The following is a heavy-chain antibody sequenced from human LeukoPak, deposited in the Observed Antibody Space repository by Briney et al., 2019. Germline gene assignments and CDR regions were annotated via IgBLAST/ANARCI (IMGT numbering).Heavy chain of an antibody. CDR2: IYYTGAT. D-gene: IGHD7-27*01. J-gene: IGHJ4*02. CDR1: GGSVSDYY. V-gene: IGHV4-59*02. Sequence: SETLSLTCTVSGGSVSDYYWSWIRQSPGKGLEWIGYIYYTGATSYNPSLKSRVTISAETSKNQFSLNLISVTAADTAVYYCASRKLGNDYWGQGTLVTVSS. CDR3: ASRKLGNDY.